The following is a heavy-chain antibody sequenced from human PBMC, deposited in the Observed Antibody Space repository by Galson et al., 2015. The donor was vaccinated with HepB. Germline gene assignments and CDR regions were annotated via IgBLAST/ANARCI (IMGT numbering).Heavy chain of an antibody. V-gene: IGHV6-1*01. CDR1: GDSVSSNSAA. Sequence: CAISGDSVSSNSAAWNWIRQSPSRGLEWLGRTYYRSKWYNDYAVSVKSRITINPDTSKNQFSLQLNSVTPEDTAVYYCAREGGIGYDFWSGRPYYYYYMDVWGKGTTVTVSS. CDR2: TYYRSKWYN. D-gene: IGHD3-3*01. CDR3: AREGGIGYDFWSGRPYYYYYMDV. J-gene: IGHJ6*03.